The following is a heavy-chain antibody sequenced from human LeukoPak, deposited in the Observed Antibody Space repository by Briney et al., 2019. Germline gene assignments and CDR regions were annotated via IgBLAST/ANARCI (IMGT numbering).Heavy chain of an antibody. CDR1: GGSFSGYY. CDR2: INHSGST. Sequence: SETLSLTCAAYGGSFSGYYWSWIRQPPGKGLEWIGEINHSGSTNYNPSLKSRVTISVDTSKNQFSLKLSSVTAADTAVYYCARLSIAARRVFYYYYYMDVWGKGTTVTVSS. J-gene: IGHJ6*03. V-gene: IGHV4-34*01. CDR3: ARLSIAARRVFYYYYYMDV. D-gene: IGHD6-6*01.